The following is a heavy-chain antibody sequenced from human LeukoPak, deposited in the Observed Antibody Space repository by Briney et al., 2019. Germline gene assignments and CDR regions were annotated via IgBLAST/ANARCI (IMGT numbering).Heavy chain of an antibody. CDR1: GFTFRDYA. CDR2: IRSKAYGGTA. CDR3: TGSFGELSFFAH. Sequence: GGSLRLSCAASGFTFRDYAMSWVRQAPGKGLEWVGFIRSKAYGGTAQYAASVKGRFTISRDDSKSTAYLQVNSLKTEDTAVYYCTGSFGELSFFAHWGQGTLVTVSS. V-gene: IGHV3-49*04. J-gene: IGHJ4*02. D-gene: IGHD3-10*01.